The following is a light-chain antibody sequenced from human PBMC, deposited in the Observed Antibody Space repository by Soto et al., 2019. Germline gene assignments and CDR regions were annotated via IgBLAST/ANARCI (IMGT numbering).Light chain of an antibody. CDR1: QSFSSTY. J-gene: IGKJ1*01. V-gene: IGKV3-20*01. CDR3: QHYGSSRT. Sequence: IVLTQSPGTLSLSPGERATLSCRASQSFSSTYLAWYKQTPGQAPRLLIYGASSRATGIPDRFSGSGSGTDFTLTISRLEPEDFAVYYCQHYGSSRTFGQGTKVEIK. CDR2: GAS.